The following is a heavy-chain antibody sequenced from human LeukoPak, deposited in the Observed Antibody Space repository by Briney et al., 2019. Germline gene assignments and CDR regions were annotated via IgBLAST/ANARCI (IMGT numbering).Heavy chain of an antibody. V-gene: IGHV1-46*01. CDR3: ARGTMVRGRRGYYYYYMDV. J-gene: IGHJ6*03. CDR1: GYTFTSYY. Sequence: ASVKVSCKASGYTFTSYYMHWVRQAPGQGLEWMGIINPSGGSTSYAQKFQGRVTMTRDMSTSTVYMELSSLRSEDTAVYYCARGTMVRGRRGYYYYYMDVWGKGTTVTISS. D-gene: IGHD3-10*01. CDR2: INPSGGST.